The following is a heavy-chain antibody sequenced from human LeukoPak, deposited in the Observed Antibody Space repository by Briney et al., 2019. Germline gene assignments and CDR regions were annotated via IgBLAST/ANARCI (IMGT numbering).Heavy chain of an antibody. D-gene: IGHD4-17*01. CDR3: ERGRPGYGDYDY. V-gene: IGHV3-53*01. CDR2: IYRDGDT. J-gene: IGHJ4*02. Sequence: GASLTLSCAASALTVSSNYMSWVRHPPGKGLEWVSVIYRDGDTDYADSVKGRFTISRDNSKNTLYLQMNSLRAEDTAVYYCERGRPGYGDYDYWGQGTLVTVSS. CDR1: ALTVSSNY.